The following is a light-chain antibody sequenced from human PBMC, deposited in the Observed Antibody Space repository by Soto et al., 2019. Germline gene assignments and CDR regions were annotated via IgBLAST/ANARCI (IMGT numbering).Light chain of an antibody. J-gene: IGLJ1*01. CDR1: SSDVGGYND. Sequence: QSALTQPASVSGSPGQSITISCTGTSSDVGGYNDVSWYQQHPGKAPKLMIYDVSNRPSGVSNRFSGSKSGNTASLTISGLQAEDEADYYCSSYTSSSTLRGVFGTGTKLTVL. CDR3: SSYTSSSTLRGV. CDR2: DVS. V-gene: IGLV2-14*01.